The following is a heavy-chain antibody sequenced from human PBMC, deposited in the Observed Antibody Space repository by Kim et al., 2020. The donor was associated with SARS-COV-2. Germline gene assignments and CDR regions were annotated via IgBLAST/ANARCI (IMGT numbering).Heavy chain of an antibody. Sequence: ASVKVSCKASGYTFTGYYMHWVRQAPGQGLEWMGRINPNSGGTNYAQKFQGRVTMTRDTSISTAYMELSRLRSDDTAVYYCARIASPLWFGELSSHFDYWGQGTLVTVSS. CDR2: INPNSGGT. D-gene: IGHD3-10*01. J-gene: IGHJ4*02. CDR1: GYTFTGYY. CDR3: ARIASPLWFGELSSHFDY. V-gene: IGHV1-2*06.